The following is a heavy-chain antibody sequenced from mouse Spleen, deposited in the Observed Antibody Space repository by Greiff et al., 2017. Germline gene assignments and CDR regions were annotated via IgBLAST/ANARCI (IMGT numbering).Heavy chain of an antibody. CDR1: GYTFTDYY. J-gene: IGHJ3*01. CDR3: ARVGFAY. Sequence: VQLVESGAELVRPGASVKLSCKASGYTFTDYYINWVKQRPGQGLEWIARIYPGSGNTYYNEKFKGKATLTAEKSSSTAYMQLSSLTSEDSAVYFCARVGFAYWGQGTLVTVSA. V-gene: IGHV1-76*01. CDR2: IYPGSGNT.